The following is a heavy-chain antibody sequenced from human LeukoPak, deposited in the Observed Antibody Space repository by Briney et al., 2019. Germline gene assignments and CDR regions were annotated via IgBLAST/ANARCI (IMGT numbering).Heavy chain of an antibody. J-gene: IGHJ6*02. CDR1: GFTFSSYG. CDR2: ISIDGSSK. CDR3: AKVRYCSGGSCYFYHALDV. Sequence: GGSLRLSCAASGFTFSSYGMHWVRQAPGKGLEWVAVISIDGSSKYYADSVKGRFTISRDISKNTLYLQMYSLRADDTAVYYCAKVRYCSGGSCYFYHALDVWGQGTTVTVSS. V-gene: IGHV3-30*18. D-gene: IGHD2-15*01.